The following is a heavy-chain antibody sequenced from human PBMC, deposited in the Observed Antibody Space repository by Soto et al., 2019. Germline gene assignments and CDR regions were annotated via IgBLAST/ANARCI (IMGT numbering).Heavy chain of an antibody. J-gene: IGHJ6*02. CDR1: GLTFIDYY. Sequence: GGSLRRSCAASGLTFIDYYMIWIRQATGKGLEWVSYITSSGSYTKYADPVQGRFTISRDNTKNSLYLQMNSLTAEATAVYYYARERDGLDVWGQGTTLTVSS. CDR2: ITSSGSYT. CDR3: ARERDGLDV. V-gene: IGHV3-11*05.